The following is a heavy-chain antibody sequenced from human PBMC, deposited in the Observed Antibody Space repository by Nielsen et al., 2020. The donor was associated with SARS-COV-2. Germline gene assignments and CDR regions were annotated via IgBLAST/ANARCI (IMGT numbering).Heavy chain of an antibody. Sequence: GGSLRLSCAVSGFTFSSYEMNWVRQAPGKGLEWVSYISSSGSTIYYADSVKGRFTISRDNAKNSLYLQMNSLRAEDTAVYYCARERSRYYFDYWGQGTLVTVSS. CDR3: ARERSRYYFDY. V-gene: IGHV3-48*03. J-gene: IGHJ4*02. CDR1: GFTFSSYE. CDR2: ISSSGSTI.